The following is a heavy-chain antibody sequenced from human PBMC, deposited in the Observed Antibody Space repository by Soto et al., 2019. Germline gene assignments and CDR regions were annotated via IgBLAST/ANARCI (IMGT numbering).Heavy chain of an antibody. V-gene: IGHV4-34*01. CDR1: GKSLSGYY. D-gene: IGHD1-26*01. J-gene: IGHJ4*02. CDR2: INRSGNT. CDR3: ARHHVRGRTIAGAAEF. Sequence: QVQLQQWGAGLLKPSETLSLTCAVYGKSLSGYYWSWIRQPPGKALEWIGEINRSGNTNYNPSLKSRVTISVDTSKNQPFLNLSSVTAADTAMYYCARHHVRGRTIAGAAEFWGQGTLVTVSS.